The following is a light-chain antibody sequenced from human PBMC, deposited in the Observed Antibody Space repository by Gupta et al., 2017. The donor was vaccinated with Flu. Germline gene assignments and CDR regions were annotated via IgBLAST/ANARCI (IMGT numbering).Light chain of an antibody. J-gene: IGKJ1*01. CDR3: QLDDSYPPWT. V-gene: IGKV3-20*01. Sequence: EIVLTQSPGTLSLSPGKRATLSCRASQSVSSKCLAWYQQKPGQAPRLLIYGASSRATGITDRFRGSGSGIDFTLTINRREPEDFAVYYCQLDDSYPPWTFGQGTKVEIK. CDR1: QSVSSKC. CDR2: GAS.